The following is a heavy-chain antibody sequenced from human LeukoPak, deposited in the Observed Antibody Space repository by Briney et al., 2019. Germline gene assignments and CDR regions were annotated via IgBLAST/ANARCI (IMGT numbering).Heavy chain of an antibody. D-gene: IGHD3-22*01. CDR2: IYYSGRT. J-gene: IGHJ1*01. V-gene: IGHV4-39*01. CDR1: GDSIRSSSYY. CDR3: ARRRYYDSSGYLG. Sequence: PSETLSLTGTVSGDSIRSSSYYRDWIRQPPGKGLEWIGTIYYSGRTYYNPSLKSRVTISIDTSKNQFSLKLTSVTAADTAVYYCARRRYYDSSGYLGWGQGTLLTVSS.